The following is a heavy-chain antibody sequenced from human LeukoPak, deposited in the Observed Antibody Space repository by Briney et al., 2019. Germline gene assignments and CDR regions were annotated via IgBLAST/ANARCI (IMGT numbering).Heavy chain of an antibody. J-gene: IGHJ4*02. D-gene: IGHD3-9*01. CDR2: IYHSGST. Sequence: SETLSLTCTVSGYSASSGYYWGWIRQSPGKGLEWIGSIYHSGSTYYSPSLRSRITTSVDTSKNQFSLKLSSVTAADTAVYYCARSGLYDILTGYSTYYFDYWGQGTLVTVSS. V-gene: IGHV4-38-2*02. CDR3: ARSGLYDILTGYSTYYFDY. CDR1: GYSASSGYY.